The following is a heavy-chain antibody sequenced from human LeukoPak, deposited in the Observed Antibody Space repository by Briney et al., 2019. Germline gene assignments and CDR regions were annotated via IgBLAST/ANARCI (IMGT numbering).Heavy chain of an antibody. V-gene: IGHV3-48*03. D-gene: IGHD1-1*01. CDR2: ISSSGSTI. CDR3: ARDERGAFDI. Sequence: GGSLRLSCAASGFTFSSYEMNWVRQAPGKGLEWVSYISSSGSTIYYADSVKGRFTISRDNSKNTLYLQMGSLRAEDMAVYYCARDERGAFDIWGQGTMVTVSS. J-gene: IGHJ3*02. CDR1: GFTFSSYE.